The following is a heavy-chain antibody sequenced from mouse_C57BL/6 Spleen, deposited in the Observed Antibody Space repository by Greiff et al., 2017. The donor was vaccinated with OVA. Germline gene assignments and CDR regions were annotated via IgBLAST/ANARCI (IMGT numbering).Heavy chain of an antibody. CDR3: ARANWDGAGFAY. D-gene: IGHD4-1*01. J-gene: IGHJ3*01. CDR1: GFTFSDYG. Sequence: EVMLVESGGGLVKPGGSLKLSCAASGFTFSDYGMHWVRQAPEKGLEWVAYISSGSSTIYYADTVKGRFTISRDNAKNTLFLQMTSLRSEDTAMYYCARANWDGAGFAYWGQGTLVTVSA. CDR2: ISSGSSTI. V-gene: IGHV5-17*01.